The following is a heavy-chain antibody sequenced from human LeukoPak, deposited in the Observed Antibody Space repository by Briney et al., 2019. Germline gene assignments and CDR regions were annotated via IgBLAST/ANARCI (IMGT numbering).Heavy chain of an antibody. D-gene: IGHD2-15*01. CDR2: IYYSGST. V-gene: IGHV4-59*01. J-gene: IGHJ4*02. Sequence: SETLSLTCTASGGSISSYYWSWIRQPPGKGLEWIGYIYYSGSTNYNPSLKSRVTISVDTSKNQFSLKLSSVTAADTAVYYCARAEGCSGGSCYSGSLGYWGQGTLVTVSS. CDR3: ARAEGCSGGSCYSGSLGY. CDR1: GGSISSYY.